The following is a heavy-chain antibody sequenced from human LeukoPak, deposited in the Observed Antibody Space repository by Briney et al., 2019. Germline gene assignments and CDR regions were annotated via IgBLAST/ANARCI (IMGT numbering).Heavy chain of an antibody. Sequence: PSETLSLTCTVSGGSISSYYWSWIRQPAGKGLEWIGRIYTSGSTNYNPSLKSRVTMSVDTSKNQFSLKLSSVTAADTAVYYCATRIAVAVVSGAGFDLWGRGTLVTVSS. CDR1: GGSISSYY. D-gene: IGHD6-19*01. CDR2: IYTSGST. CDR3: ATRIAVAVVSGAGFDL. V-gene: IGHV4-4*07. J-gene: IGHJ2*01.